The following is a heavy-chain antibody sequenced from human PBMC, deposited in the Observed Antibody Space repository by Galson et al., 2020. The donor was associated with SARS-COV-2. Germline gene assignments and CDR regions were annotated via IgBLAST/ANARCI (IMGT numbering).Heavy chain of an antibody. J-gene: IGHJ4*02. D-gene: IGHD4-4*01. Sequence: SETLSLTCAVSGGSISSGGYSWSWIRQPPGKGLEWIGYIYHSGSTYYNPSLKSRVTISVDRSKNQFSLKLSSVTAADTAVYYCARGDSNYGSLFDYWGQGTLVTVSS. V-gene: IGHV4-30-2*01. CDR1: GGSISSGGYS. CDR2: IYHSGST. CDR3: ARGDSNYGSLFDY.